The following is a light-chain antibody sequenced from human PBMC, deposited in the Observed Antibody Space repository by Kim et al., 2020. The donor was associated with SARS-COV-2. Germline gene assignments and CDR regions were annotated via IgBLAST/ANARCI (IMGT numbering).Light chain of an antibody. CDR1: SSDLGYYNY. CDR3: GSYTTSNSWV. Sequence: GQSIPRSCTGTSSDLGYYNYVSWYQRHPGKAPKLMIYDVSKRPSGVSNRFSGSKSGNTASLTVSGLQAEDEADYYCGSYTTSNSWVFGGGTKLAVL. J-gene: IGLJ3*02. CDR2: DVS. V-gene: IGLV2-14*03.